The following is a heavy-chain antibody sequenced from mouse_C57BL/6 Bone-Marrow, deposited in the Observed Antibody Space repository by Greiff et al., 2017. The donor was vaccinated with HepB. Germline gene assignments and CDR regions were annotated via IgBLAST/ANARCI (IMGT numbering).Heavy chain of an antibody. D-gene: IGHD1-1*01. CDR2: INPNNGGT. J-gene: IGHJ4*01. CDR1: GYTFTDYY. CDR3: APYYYGSSYYAMDY. V-gene: IGHV1-26*01. Sequence: EVQLQQSGPELVKPGASVKISCKASGYTFTDYYMNWVKQSHGKSLEWIGDINPNNGGTSYNQKFKGKATLTVDTSSSTAYMELRSLTSEDSAVYYCAPYYYGSSYYAMDYWGQGTSVTVSS.